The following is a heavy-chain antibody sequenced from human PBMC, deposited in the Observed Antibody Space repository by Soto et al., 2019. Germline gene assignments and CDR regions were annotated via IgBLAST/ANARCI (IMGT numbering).Heavy chain of an antibody. CDR3: TTGLDYGVCVYDR. CDR2: IKSKIDGGTT. D-gene: IGHD4-17*01. Sequence: EVHLVESGGGLVKPGGSLRLSCAASGFSFTNAWMNWVRQAPGKGLEWVGRIKSKIDGGTTEYAAPVTGRLTMTRDHSRHRLSLQLNGLKTEEAAGHYCTTGLDYGVCVYDRWGRGTLVTVST. J-gene: IGHJ2*01. V-gene: IGHV3-15*01. CDR1: GFSFTNAW.